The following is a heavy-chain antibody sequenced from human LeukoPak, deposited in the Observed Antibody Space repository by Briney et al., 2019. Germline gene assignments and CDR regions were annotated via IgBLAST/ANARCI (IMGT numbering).Heavy chain of an antibody. D-gene: IGHD3-16*01. V-gene: IGHV3-7*02. J-gene: IGHJ6*02. CDR2: IKHDGSET. CDR1: GFTFSSIW. Sequence: GGSLRLSCATSGFTFSSIWMSWVRQAPGKGLEWVANIKHDGSETNYVDSVKGRFTISRDNAKNSLQLQMNSLRVEDTAVYYCAKNGGPHGMDVWGQGTTVTVSS. CDR3: AKNGGPHGMDV.